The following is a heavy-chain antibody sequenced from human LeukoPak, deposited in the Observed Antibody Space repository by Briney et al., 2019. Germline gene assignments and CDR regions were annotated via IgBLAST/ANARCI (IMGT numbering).Heavy chain of an antibody. V-gene: IGHV4-59*01. D-gene: IGHD5-24*01. CDR2: IYYSGST. Sequence: SETLSLTCTVSGGSISSYYWSWIRQPPGKGLEWIGYIYYSGSTNYNPSLKSRVTISVDTSKNQFSLKLSSVTAADTAVYYCAREGDGYNYDCFDYWGQGTLVTVSS. CDR3: AREGDGYNYDCFDY. J-gene: IGHJ4*02. CDR1: GGSISSYY.